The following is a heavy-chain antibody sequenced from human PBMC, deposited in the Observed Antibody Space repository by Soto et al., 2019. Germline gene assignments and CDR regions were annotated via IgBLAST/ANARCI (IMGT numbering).Heavy chain of an antibody. CDR3: ASVLELHYYYGMDV. CDR1: GGTFSSYA. J-gene: IGHJ6*02. V-gene: IGHV1-69*12. Sequence: QVQLVQSGAEVKKPRSSVKVSCKASGGTFSSYAISWMRQAPGQGLEWMGGIIPIFGTANYAQQFQGRVTITADESTSTAYMELSSLRSAETAGYYCASVLELHYYYGMDVWGQGTTVTVYS. CDR2: IIPIFGTA. D-gene: IGHD1-7*01.